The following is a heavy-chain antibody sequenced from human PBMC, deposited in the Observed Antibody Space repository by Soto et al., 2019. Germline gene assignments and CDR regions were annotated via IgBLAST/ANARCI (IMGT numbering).Heavy chain of an antibody. CDR1: AYTFTNYA. D-gene: IGHD2-15*01. CDR2: ISGDNGNT. CDR3: ATGLLGYCSGGSCYSDS. V-gene: IGHV1-18*01. J-gene: IGHJ4*02. Sequence: QVQLVQSGAEVKKPGASVRVSCQTSAYTFTNYAVSWVRQAPGQGLEWMGWISGDNGNTIYAQKFQGRVTKTTDTSTRKAYMELRSLRSDDTAVYYCATGLLGYCSGGSCYSDSWCQGTLVTVSS.